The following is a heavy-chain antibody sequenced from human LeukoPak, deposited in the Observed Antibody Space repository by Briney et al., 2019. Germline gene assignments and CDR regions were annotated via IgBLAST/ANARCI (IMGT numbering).Heavy chain of an antibody. CDR1: GYTFTSYG. CDR3: AREPGAGYYDSSGYYYYYMDV. V-gene: IGHV1-18*01. CDR2: ISAYNGNT. Sequence: ASVKVSCKASGYTFTSYGISWVRQAPGQGLEWMGWISAYNGNTNYAQKLQGRVTMTTDTSTSTAYMELRSLRSDDTAVYYCAREPGAGYYDSSGYYYYYMDVWGKGTTVTISS. J-gene: IGHJ6*03. D-gene: IGHD3-22*01.